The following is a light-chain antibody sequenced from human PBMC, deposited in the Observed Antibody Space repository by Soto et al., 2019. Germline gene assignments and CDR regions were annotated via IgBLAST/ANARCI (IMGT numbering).Light chain of an antibody. J-gene: IGKJ4*01. CDR2: DAS. Sequence: DIQMTQSPSSLSASVGDRVTITCQASQDISNYLNWYQQKPGKAPKLLIYDASNLETRVPSRFSGSEAGTDFTFTISILQPEDIATYYCQQYDNLPLTCGGGTKVEIK. V-gene: IGKV1-33*01. CDR1: QDISNY. CDR3: QQYDNLPLT.